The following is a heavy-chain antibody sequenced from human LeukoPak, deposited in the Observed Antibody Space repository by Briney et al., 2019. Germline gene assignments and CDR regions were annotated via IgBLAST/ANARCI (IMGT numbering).Heavy chain of an antibody. V-gene: IGHV3-30-3*01. CDR2: IAYDGSNK. Sequence: TGGSLRLSCAASGFTFRSYAMHWVRQAPGKGLDWVAVIAYDGSNKYYADSVKGRFTISRDNSKNTLYLQMNSLGVEDTAIYYCARDVRQLPFGWSPFGTFDIWGQGTMVTVSS. D-gene: IGHD2-2*01. J-gene: IGHJ3*02. CDR1: GFTFRSYA. CDR3: ARDVRQLPFGWSPFGTFDI.